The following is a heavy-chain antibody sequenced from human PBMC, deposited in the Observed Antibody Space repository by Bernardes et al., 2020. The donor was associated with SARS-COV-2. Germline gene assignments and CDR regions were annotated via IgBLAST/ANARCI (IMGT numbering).Heavy chain of an antibody. V-gene: IGHV3-23*01. CDR2: VSGSGGST. Sequence: GGSLRLSCAASGFTLSIFAMSWVRQAPGRGLEWVSSVSGSGGSTYYADSVKGRFTVSRDNSKNTLYLQMNSLRAEDTAIYYCAKVAFPYYYHAMDVWGQGTTVTVSS. CDR1: GFTLSIFA. J-gene: IGHJ6*02. CDR3: AKVAFPYYYHAMDV.